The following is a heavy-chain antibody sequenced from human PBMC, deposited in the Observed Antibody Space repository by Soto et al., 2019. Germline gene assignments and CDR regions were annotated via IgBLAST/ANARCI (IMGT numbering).Heavy chain of an antibody. CDR3: ASGAARKVNWFDP. J-gene: IGHJ5*02. CDR2: IYYSGST. D-gene: IGHD6-6*01. CDR1: GGSINTITYY. V-gene: IGHV4-31*03. Sequence: SETLSLTCTVSGGSINTITYYWSWIRQHPGKGLEWIGYIYYSGSTYYNPSLKSRVTISVDTSKNQFSLKLSSVTAADTAVYYCASGAARKVNWFDPWGQGTLVTVSS.